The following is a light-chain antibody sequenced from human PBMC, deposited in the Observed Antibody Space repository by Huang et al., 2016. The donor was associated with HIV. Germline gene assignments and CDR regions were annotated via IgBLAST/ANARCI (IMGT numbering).Light chain of an antibody. CDR1: QGIGTY. Sequence: IQLTQSPSSLSASVGDRVTITCRASQGIGTYLAWYQQKPGKAPKLLIYVASTLQSGVSSRFSGSGSGTDFTLTISSLQPEDVATYYCQQLNNYPYTLGQGTNLEIK. CDR2: VAS. CDR3: QQLNNYPYT. V-gene: IGKV1-9*01. J-gene: IGKJ2*01.